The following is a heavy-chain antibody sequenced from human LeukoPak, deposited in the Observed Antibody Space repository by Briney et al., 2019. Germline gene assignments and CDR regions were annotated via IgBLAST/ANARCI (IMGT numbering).Heavy chain of an antibody. J-gene: IGHJ4*02. CDR1: GYTFTSYG. Sequence: GASVKVSCKASGYTFTSYGISWVRQAPGQGLEWMGWISAYNGNTNYAQKLQGRVTMTTDASTSTAYTELRSLRSDDTAVYYCARARLYYDFWSGLEGDYWGQGTLVTVSS. D-gene: IGHD3-3*01. CDR2: ISAYNGNT. V-gene: IGHV1-18*01. CDR3: ARARLYYDFWSGLEGDY.